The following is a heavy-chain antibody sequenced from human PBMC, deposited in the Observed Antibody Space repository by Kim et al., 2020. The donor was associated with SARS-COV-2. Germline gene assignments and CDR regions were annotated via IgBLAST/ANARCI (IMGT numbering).Heavy chain of an antibody. V-gene: IGHV1-3*01. CDR1: GYTFTRDS. Sequence: ASVKVSCKTSGYTFTRDSIHWVRQAPGQGLEWMGAIDCGDGYTKYSEKFQGRVTFTRDTSASTAYMELSGLRCEDAAVFYCLGGYYFDYWGRGPRVTVSS. CDR2: IDCGDGYT. CDR3: LGGYYFDY. J-gene: IGHJ4*02. D-gene: IGHD2-15*01.